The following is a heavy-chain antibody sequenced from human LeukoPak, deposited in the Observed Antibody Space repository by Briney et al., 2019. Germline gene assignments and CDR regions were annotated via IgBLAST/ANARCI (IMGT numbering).Heavy chain of an antibody. CDR2: VSSDGSID. V-gene: IGHV3-30*03. CDR3: AREAMGTTFSAWFDP. Sequence: PGGSLRLSCAASRFTFSNYGMHWARQAPGKVLEWLAVVSSDGSIDYYADSVRGRFTVSRDNSKNTMFLQFNTLRPEDTAVYYCAREAMGTTFSAWFDPWGQGTLVTVSS. CDR1: RFTFSNYG. D-gene: IGHD1-7*01. J-gene: IGHJ5*02.